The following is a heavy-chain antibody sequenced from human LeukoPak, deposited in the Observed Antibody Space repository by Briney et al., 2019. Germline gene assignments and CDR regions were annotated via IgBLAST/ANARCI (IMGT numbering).Heavy chain of an antibody. CDR3: ARAGSSSWFTVGTEFDY. D-gene: IGHD6-13*01. Sequence: SETLSLTCTVSGGSISSYYWSWIRQPPGKGLEWIGYIYYSGSTNYNPSLKSRVTISVDTSKNQFSLKLSSVTAADTAVYYCARAGSSSWFTVGTEFDYWGQGTLVTVSS. CDR2: IYYSGST. J-gene: IGHJ4*02. V-gene: IGHV4-59*12. CDR1: GGSISSYY.